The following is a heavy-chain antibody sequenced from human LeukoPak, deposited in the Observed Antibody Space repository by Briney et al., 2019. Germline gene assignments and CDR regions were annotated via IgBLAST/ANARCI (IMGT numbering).Heavy chain of an antibody. CDR2: ISYDGSNK. CDR3: ARGCSGGSCYSINY. J-gene: IGHJ4*02. CDR1: GFTFSSYA. Sequence: PGRSLRLSCAASGFTFSSYAMHWVRQAPGKGLEWVAVISYDGSNKYYADSVKGRFTISRDNSKNTLYLQMNSVRAEDTAVYYCARGCSGGSCYSINYWGQGTLVTVSS. D-gene: IGHD2-15*01. V-gene: IGHV3-30-3*01.